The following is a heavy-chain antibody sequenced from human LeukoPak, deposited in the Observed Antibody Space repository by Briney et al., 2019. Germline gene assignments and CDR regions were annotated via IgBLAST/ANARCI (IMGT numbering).Heavy chain of an antibody. CDR3: ARGLRFWSGYSQYYFDY. CDR1: GGSFSGYY. V-gene: IGHV4-34*01. D-gene: IGHD3-3*01. J-gene: IGHJ4*02. Sequence: PSETLSLTCAVYGGSFSGYYWSWIRQPPGKGLEWIGEINHSGSTNYNPSLKSRVTISVDTSKNQFSLKLSSVTAADTAVYYCARGLRFWSGYSQYYFDYWGQGTLVTVSS. CDR2: INHSGST.